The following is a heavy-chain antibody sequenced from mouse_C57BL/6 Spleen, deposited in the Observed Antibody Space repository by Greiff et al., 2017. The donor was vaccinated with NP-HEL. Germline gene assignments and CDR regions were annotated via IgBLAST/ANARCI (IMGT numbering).Heavy chain of an antibody. V-gene: IGHV5-4*03. J-gene: IGHJ1*03. CDR2: ISDGGSYT. CDR3: ARSYDYDDFDV. CDR1: GFTFSSYA. Sequence: EVKVVESGGGLVKPGGSLKLSCAASGFTFSSYAMSWVRQTPEKRLEWVATISDGGSYTYYPDNVKGRFTISRDNAKNNLYLQMSHLKSEDTAMYYCARSYDYDDFDVWGTGTTVTVSS. D-gene: IGHD2-4*01.